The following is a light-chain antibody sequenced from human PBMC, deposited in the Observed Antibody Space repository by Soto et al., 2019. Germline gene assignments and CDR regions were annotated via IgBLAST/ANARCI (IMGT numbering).Light chain of an antibody. V-gene: IGKV3-15*01. Sequence: ETVMTQSPATLSVSPGEGATLSCRASQSVSSNLAWYQQRPGQTPRLRVYGASIRATGMSARFSGSGSGTEFNLTTSSLQSEDFALYDCQQYNDWPHTFGGGTKVEIK. J-gene: IGKJ4*01. CDR3: QQYNDWPHT. CDR1: QSVSSN. CDR2: GAS.